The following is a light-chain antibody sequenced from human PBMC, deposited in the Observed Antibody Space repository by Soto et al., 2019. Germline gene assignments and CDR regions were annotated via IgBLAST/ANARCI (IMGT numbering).Light chain of an antibody. V-gene: IGKV3-20*01. CDR3: QRYGSSPPFT. CDR2: GAS. J-gene: IGKJ2*01. Sequence: EIVLTQSPGTLSLCPGERATLSCRASQRVSSSYLAWYQQKPGQAPRLLIYGASSRATGIPDRFSGSGSGTDFTLTISRLEPEDFAVYFCQRYGSSPPFTFGQGTKVEI. CDR1: QRVSSSY.